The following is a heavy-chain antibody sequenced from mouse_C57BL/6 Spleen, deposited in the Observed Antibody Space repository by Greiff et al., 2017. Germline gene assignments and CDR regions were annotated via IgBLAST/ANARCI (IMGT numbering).Heavy chain of an antibody. CDR1: GFNIKDYY. D-gene: IGHD1-1*01. CDR3: ARGGYYGRSYHFDD. J-gene: IGHJ2*01. CDR2: IDPEDGDT. Sequence: VQLKQSGAELVKPGASVKLSCTASGFNIKDYYMHWVKQRTEQGMEWFGRIDPEDGDTKYAPKFQGKATITADTYSNTAYLQLSSLTSEDTAVFDCARGGYYGRSYHFDDWGQGTTRTGSS. V-gene: IGHV14-2*01.